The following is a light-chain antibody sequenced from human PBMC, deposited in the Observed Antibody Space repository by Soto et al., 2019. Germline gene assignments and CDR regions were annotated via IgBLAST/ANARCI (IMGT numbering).Light chain of an antibody. CDR3: AVWDDSLTVL. V-gene: IGLV1-44*01. CDR2: SND. CDR1: SSNIGTNA. J-gene: IGLJ2*01. Sequence: QLVLTQPPSVSGTPGQRVTISCSGSSSNIGTNAVNWYQQLPGTAPKLLIHSNDQRPSGVPDRFSGSKSGTLASLAISGLQSEDEAEYYCAVWDDSLTVLFGGGTKVTVL.